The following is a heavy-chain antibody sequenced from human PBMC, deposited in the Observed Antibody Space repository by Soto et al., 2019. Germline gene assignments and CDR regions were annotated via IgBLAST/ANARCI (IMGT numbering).Heavy chain of an antibody. Sequence: QVPLVQSGGEVMQPGASVKVSCKASGYTFTNYGISWVRQAPGQGLEWMGWINAYNGNANFAQRLQGRVTMTTDTSTSTAYMELRSLRSDDTAVYYCARVLSLLVTEVVYFDYWGQGTLVTVSS. CDR1: GYTFTNYG. CDR3: ARVLSLLVTEVVYFDY. J-gene: IGHJ4*02. CDR2: INAYNGNA. D-gene: IGHD2-15*01. V-gene: IGHV1-18*01.